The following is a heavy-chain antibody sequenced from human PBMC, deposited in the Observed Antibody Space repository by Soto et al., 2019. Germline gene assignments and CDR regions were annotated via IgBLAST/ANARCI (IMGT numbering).Heavy chain of an antibody. CDR3: AREAAAGNDAFDI. J-gene: IGHJ3*02. Sequence: ASVNVSCKASGYTFTSYDINWVRQATGQGLEWMGWMNPNSGNTGYAQKFQGRVTMTRNTSISTAYMELSSLRSEDTAVYYCAREAAAGNDAFDIWGQGTMVTVSS. CDR1: GYTFTSYD. V-gene: IGHV1-8*01. D-gene: IGHD6-13*01. CDR2: MNPNSGNT.